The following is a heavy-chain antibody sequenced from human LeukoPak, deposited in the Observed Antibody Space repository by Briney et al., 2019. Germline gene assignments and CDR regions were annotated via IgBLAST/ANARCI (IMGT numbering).Heavy chain of an antibody. V-gene: IGHV3-23*01. CDR3: AKPPPNYGSGSYYTYYYYAMDV. Sequence: GGSLRLSCAASGFTFSSYALSWVRQTPGKGLEWVSAISGSGGSTYYADSVKGRFTISRDNSKNTLYLQMNSLRAEDTAVYSCAKPPPNYGSGSYYTYYYYAMDVWGQGTTVTVSS. D-gene: IGHD3-10*01. CDR1: GFTFSSYA. CDR2: ISGSGGST. J-gene: IGHJ6*02.